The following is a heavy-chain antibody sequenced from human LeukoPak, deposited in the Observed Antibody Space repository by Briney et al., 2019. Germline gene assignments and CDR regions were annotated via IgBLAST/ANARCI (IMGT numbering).Heavy chain of an antibody. J-gene: IGHJ6*02. CDR3: ARFRTGGVVAASRGYYYYGMDV. Sequence: GGSLRLSCAASGFTFDDFAMHWVRQAPGKGLEWVSSISWNSGSIGYADSVKGRFTISRDNAKNSLYLQMNSLRAEDTAVYYCARFRTGGVVAASRGYYYYGMDVWGQGTTVTVSS. V-gene: IGHV3-9*01. CDR2: ISWNSGSI. D-gene: IGHD2-15*01. CDR1: GFTFDDFA.